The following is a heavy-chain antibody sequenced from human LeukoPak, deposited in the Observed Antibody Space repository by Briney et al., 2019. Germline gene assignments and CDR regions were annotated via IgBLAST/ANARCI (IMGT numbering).Heavy chain of an antibody. J-gene: IGHJ6*03. Sequence: GGSLRLSCAASGFTFSSYSMNWVRQAPGKGLEWVSSISSSSSYIYYADSVKGRFTISRDNAKNSLYLQMNSLRAEDTAVYYCARDQIVVVPAARNYYYMDVWGKGTTVTVSS. D-gene: IGHD2-2*01. CDR3: ARDQIVVVPAARNYYYMDV. V-gene: IGHV3-21*01. CDR2: ISSSSSYI. CDR1: GFTFSSYS.